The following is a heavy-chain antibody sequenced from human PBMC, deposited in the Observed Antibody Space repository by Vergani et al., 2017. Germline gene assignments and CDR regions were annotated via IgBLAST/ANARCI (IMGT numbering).Heavy chain of an antibody. Sequence: QVQLQESGPGLVKPSQTLSLTCTVSGGSSSTGGQSWTWIRQSAGKGLEWIGRIYTSGATNYNPSLRSRAIMSVDASKNQFSLKLTSVTAADTAVYYCAXDGGEYDKDALDVWGQGTKVTVTS. V-gene: IGHV4-61*02. D-gene: IGHD2-21*01. CDR1: GGSSSTGGQS. CDR3: AXDGGEYDKDALDV. CDR2: IYTSGAT. J-gene: IGHJ3*01.